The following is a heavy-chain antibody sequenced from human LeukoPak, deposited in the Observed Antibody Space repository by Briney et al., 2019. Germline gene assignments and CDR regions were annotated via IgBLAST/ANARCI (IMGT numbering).Heavy chain of an antibody. CDR2: IYYSGST. V-gene: IGHV4-39*01. D-gene: IGHD2-21*02. J-gene: IGHJ4*02. Sequence: SETLPLTCTVSSDSIYSSNYYWGWIRQPPGKGLEWIGSIYYSGSTYYNSSLKSRVTISVDTSKNQFSLKLSSLTAADTAVYYCARAAYCGGDCYLFDYWGQGTLVTVFS. CDR3: ARAAYCGGDCYLFDY. CDR1: SDSIYSSNYY.